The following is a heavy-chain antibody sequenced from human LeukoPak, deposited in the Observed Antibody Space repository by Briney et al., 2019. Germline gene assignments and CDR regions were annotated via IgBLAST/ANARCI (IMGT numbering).Heavy chain of an antibody. CDR2: MKEDGSDE. CDR1: DFSFSLST. CDR3: VVGGAGGGYFPN. J-gene: IGHJ1*01. V-gene: IGHV3-7*01. Sequence: GGSLRLSCAVSDFSFSLSTMSWVRQAAGKGLEWVAKMKEDGSDEKYVDSVKGRFTISRDNAKNSLYLQMNSLRHEDTAVYFCVVGGAGGGYFPNWGQGSLVIVSS. D-gene: IGHD3-16*01.